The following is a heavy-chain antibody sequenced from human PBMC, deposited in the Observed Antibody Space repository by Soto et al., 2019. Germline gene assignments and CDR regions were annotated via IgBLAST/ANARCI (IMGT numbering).Heavy chain of an antibody. CDR1: GVTFTDYA. Sequence: VQLVESGGGVVQPGRCLRLSCAASGVTFTDYAMHWVRQAPGKGLEWVAVVSHDGRNTHYADSVKGRFTISRDSSKNTVSLEMTSLRAEDTAVYYCAKGGRQWLVTSDYNYWGQGALVTVSS. V-gene: IGHV3-30*18. J-gene: IGHJ4*02. CDR2: VSHDGRNT. D-gene: IGHD6-19*01. CDR3: AKGGRQWLVTSDYNY.